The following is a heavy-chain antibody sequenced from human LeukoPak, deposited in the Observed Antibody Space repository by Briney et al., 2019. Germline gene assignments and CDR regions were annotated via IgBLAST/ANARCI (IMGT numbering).Heavy chain of an antibody. Sequence: PGGSLRLSCAASGFAFNIYSMNWVRQSPGKGLEWLGEISHTGNTHYNPSLKSRVTVSVDISADMSTTRASLNLKSVTAADMAIYYCARGPGHSFKYWGQGTRVTVSS. CDR1: GFAFNIYS. CDR2: ISHTGNT. J-gene: IGHJ4*02. CDR3: ARGPGHSFKY. V-gene: IGHV4-4*02. D-gene: IGHD1-1*01.